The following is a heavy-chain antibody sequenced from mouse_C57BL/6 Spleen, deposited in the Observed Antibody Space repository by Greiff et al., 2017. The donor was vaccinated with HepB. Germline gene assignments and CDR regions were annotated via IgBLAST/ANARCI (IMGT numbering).Heavy chain of an antibody. CDR1: GYTFTSYW. Sequence: QIQLQQSGAELVKPGASVKLSCKASGYTFTSYWMHWVKQRPGRGLEWIGRIDPNSGGTKYNEKFKSKATLTVDKPSSTAYMQLSSLISEDSAVYYCARQDYSNYFDYWGQGTTLTVSS. CDR2: IDPNSGGT. D-gene: IGHD2-5*01. V-gene: IGHV1-72*01. J-gene: IGHJ2*01. CDR3: ARQDYSNYFDY.